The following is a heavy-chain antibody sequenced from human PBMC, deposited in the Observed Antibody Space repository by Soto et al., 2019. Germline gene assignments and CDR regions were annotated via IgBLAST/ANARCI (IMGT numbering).Heavy chain of an antibody. J-gene: IGHJ4*02. CDR3: AGGGYYDSSGYYFFDY. D-gene: IGHD3-22*01. Sequence: QVQLVESGGGVVQPGRSLRLSCAASGFTFSSYGMHWVRQAPGKGLEWVAVIWYDGSNKYYADSVKCRFTISRDNSKNTLYRQIDSLRAEDTAVYYCAGGGYYDSSGYYFFDYWGQGTLVTVSS. CDR1: GFTFSSYG. CDR2: IWYDGSNK. V-gene: IGHV3-33*01.